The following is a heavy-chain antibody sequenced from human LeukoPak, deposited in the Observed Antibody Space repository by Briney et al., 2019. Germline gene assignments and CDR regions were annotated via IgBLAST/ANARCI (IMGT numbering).Heavy chain of an antibody. CDR1: GFTFSTYN. V-gene: IGHV3-21*01. CDR3: ARSNLNDY. J-gene: IGHJ4*02. D-gene: IGHD2/OR15-2a*01. Sequence: TGVSLRLSCAASGFTFSTYNMNCVRQAPGKGPVWVSDITSSSSNIYNARSVKGRFNISRDKAENSLYLRMSSLIAEDTAVYYWARSNLNDYWGQGTLVTVSS. CDR2: ITSSSSNI.